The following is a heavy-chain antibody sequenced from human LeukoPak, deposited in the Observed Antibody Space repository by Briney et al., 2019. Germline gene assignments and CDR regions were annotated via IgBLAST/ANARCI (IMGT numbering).Heavy chain of an antibody. CDR3: ARSQRAYSGSYPMCY. CDR2: MNPNSGNT. CDR1: GYTFTSYD. D-gene: IGHD1-26*01. J-gene: IGHJ4*02. V-gene: IGHV1-8*01. Sequence: ASVKVSCKASGYTFTSYDINWVRQATGQGLEWMGWMNPNSGNTGYAHKFQGRVTMTRNTSISTAYMELSSLRSEDTAVYYCARSQRAYSGSYPMCYWGQGTLVTVSS.